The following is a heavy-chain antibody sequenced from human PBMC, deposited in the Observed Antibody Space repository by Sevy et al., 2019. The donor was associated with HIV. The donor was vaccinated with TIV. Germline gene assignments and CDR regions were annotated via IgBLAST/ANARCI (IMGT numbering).Heavy chain of an antibody. D-gene: IGHD1-26*01. CDR2: VSGSSNYI. CDR1: GFTFITYN. J-gene: IGHJ4*02. V-gene: IGHV3-21*06. Sequence: GGSLRLSCAASGFTFITYNMNWVRQAPGKGLEWVSSVSGSSNYIYYAESLKGRFIISRDNAKNTLYLQINSLRADDTAVYYCARGHPDGSYDYFDYWGQGTLVTVSS. CDR3: ARGHPDGSYDYFDY.